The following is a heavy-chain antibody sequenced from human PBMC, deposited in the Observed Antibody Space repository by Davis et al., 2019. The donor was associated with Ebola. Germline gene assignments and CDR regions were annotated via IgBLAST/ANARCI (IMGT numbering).Heavy chain of an antibody. V-gene: IGHV1-18*01. J-gene: IGHJ6*02. Sequence: AASVKVSCKASGYTFTSYGISWVRQAPGQGLEWMGWISAYNGNTNYAQKLQGRVTITADKSTSTAYMELSRLRTDDTAVYYCAREKKLGSGMDVWGQGTTVTVSS. D-gene: IGHD6-13*01. CDR3: AREKKLGSGMDV. CDR2: ISAYNGNT. CDR1: GYTFTSYG.